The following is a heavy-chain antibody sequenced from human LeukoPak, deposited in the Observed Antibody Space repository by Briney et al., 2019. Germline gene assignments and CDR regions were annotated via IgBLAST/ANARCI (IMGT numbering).Heavy chain of an antibody. Sequence: ASVKVSCKASRGTFSSYAISWVRQAPGQGLEWMGGIIPIFGTANYAQKFQGRVTITADKSTSTAYMELSSLRSEDMAVYYCARFSIVGATEGFDYWGQGTLVTVSS. CDR2: IIPIFGTA. CDR3: ARFSIVGATEGFDY. V-gene: IGHV1-69*06. J-gene: IGHJ4*02. D-gene: IGHD1-26*01. CDR1: RGTFSSYA.